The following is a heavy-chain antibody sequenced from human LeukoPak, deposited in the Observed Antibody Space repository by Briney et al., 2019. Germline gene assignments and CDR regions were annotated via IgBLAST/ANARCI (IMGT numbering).Heavy chain of an antibody. CDR1: GFTFSGYG. Sequence: GDSVSLSCAASGFTFSGYGMHWVRQAPGKGLEGGVVIWYDGCNKYYADSVKGRFTISRDNSKNRLYLQMNSLRAEDTAVYYCARDPTAATPQYFDYWGQGTLVTVSS. CDR2: IWYDGCNK. CDR3: ARDPTAATPQYFDY. J-gene: IGHJ4*02. D-gene: IGHD1-14*01. V-gene: IGHV3-33*01.